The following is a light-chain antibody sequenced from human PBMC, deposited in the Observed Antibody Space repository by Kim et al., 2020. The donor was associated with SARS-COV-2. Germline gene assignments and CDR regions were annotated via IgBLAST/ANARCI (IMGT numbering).Light chain of an antibody. CDR3: QQYDRYSYT. J-gene: IGKJ2*01. V-gene: IGKV1-5*03. CDR1: QSISSW. Sequence: DIQMTQSPSTLSASVGDRVTITCRASQSISSWLAWYQQKPGKAPKLLIYKASSLESGVPSRFSGGGSGTEFTLTISSLQPDDFATYFCQQYDRYSYTFGQGTKLEI. CDR2: KAS.